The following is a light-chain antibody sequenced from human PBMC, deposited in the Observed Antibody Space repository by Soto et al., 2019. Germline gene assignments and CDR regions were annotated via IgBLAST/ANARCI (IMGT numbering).Light chain of an antibody. CDR2: GAS. Sequence: EIVLTQSPCTLSLAPWERSALSCRASQSVTSDYLAWYQQKPGQAPRLLIYGASSRATGIPDRFSGSGSGTDFTLTISRLEPEDFAVYYCQQYGRTFGQGTKVDIK. CDR3: QQYGRT. V-gene: IGKV3-20*01. J-gene: IGKJ1*01. CDR1: QSVTSDY.